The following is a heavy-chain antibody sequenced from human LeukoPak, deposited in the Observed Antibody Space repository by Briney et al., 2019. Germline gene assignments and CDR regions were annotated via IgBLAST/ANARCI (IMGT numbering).Heavy chain of an antibody. V-gene: IGHV3-48*01. D-gene: IGHD4-11*01. Sequence: GGSLRLSCAASGFTFSSYSMNWVRQAPGKGLEWVSYISSSSSTIYYADSVKGRFTISRDNAKNSLYLQMNSLRAEDTAVYYCARVSNYAGFYYYYMDVWGKGTTVTVSS. CDR3: ARVSNYAGFYYYYMDV. CDR1: GFTFSSYS. J-gene: IGHJ6*03. CDR2: ISSSSSTI.